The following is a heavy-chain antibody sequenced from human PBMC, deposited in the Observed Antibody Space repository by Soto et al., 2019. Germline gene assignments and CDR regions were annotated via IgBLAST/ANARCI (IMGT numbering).Heavy chain of an antibody. CDR1: GFTFGDYA. V-gene: IGHV3-49*03. D-gene: IGHD2-15*01. CDR3: TIVVVADHRGDYYYGMDV. J-gene: IGHJ6*02. CDR2: IRSKAYGGTT. Sequence: GGSLRLSCTASGFTFGDYAMSWFRQAPGKGLEWVGFIRSKAYGGTTEYAASVKGRFTISRDDSKSIAYLQMNSLKTEDTAVYYCTIVVVADHRGDYYYGMDVWGQGTTVTVSS.